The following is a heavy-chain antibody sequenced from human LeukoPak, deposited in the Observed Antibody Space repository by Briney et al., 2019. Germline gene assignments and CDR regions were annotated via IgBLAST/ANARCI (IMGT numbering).Heavy chain of an antibody. V-gene: IGHV1-18*01. Sequence: EASVKVSCKASGYTFTSYGISWVRHAPGQGLEWMGWVIAYNGNTNYAQKLQGRVTMTTDTSTSTAYMELRSLRSDDTAVYYCARVGAVAGHRWSDEYWGQGTLVTVSS. CDR2: VIAYNGNT. J-gene: IGHJ4*02. CDR3: ARVGAVAGHRWSDEY. D-gene: IGHD6-19*01. CDR1: GYTFTSYG.